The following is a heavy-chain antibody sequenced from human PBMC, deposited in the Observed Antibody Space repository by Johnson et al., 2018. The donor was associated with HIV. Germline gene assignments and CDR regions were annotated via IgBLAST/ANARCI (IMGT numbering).Heavy chain of an antibody. V-gene: IGHV3-30*02. Sequence: QVQLVESGGGVVQHGGSLRLSCAASGFSFSTYGMHWVRQAPGKGLKWVSFIWYDGSNKYYADSVKGRFTISRDNSKNTLYLQMNSLRTEDTAVYYCAKKQAAAGTGGGAFDIWGQGTMVTVSS. D-gene: IGHD6-13*01. CDR2: IWYDGSNK. J-gene: IGHJ3*02. CDR3: AKKQAAAGTGGGAFDI. CDR1: GFSFSTYG.